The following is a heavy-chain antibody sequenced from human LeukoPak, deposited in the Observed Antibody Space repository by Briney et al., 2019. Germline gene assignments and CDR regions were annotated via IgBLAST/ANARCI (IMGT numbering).Heavy chain of an antibody. V-gene: IGHV3-21*01. CDR2: ISSSSSYI. Sequence: GGSLRLSCAASGFTFSSYSMNGGRQAPGMGLEWVSSISSSSSYIYYADSVKGRFTISRDNAKNSLYLQMNSPRAEDTAVYYCASEYCGGDCYNYWGQGTLVTVSS. D-gene: IGHD2-21*02. CDR1: GFTFSSYS. CDR3: ASEYCGGDCYNY. J-gene: IGHJ4*02.